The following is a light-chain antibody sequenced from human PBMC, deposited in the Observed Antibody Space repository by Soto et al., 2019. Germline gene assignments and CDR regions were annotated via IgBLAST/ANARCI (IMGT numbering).Light chain of an antibody. CDR2: DAS. J-gene: IGKJ1*01. V-gene: IGKV1-5*01. CDR1: QSISSR. CDR3: LQHNTYPLT. Sequence: GDRVTITCRASQSISSRLAWFQQKPERAPRVLIYDASSLESGVPSRFSGSGSGTEFTLTISSLKPEDFETYYCLQHNTYPLTFGQGTKVDIK.